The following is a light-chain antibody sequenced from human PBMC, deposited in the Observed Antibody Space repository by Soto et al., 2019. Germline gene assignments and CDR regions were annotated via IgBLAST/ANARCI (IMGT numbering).Light chain of an antibody. CDR1: QSISSY. V-gene: IGKV1-39*01. Sequence: DIQMTQSPSSLSASVGDRVTITCRASQSISSYLNWYQQKPGKAPKLLIYAASSLQSGVPSRFGGSGSGTDFTLTISSLQPEEFATYYCPQSYSTPLTVGGGTKVEIK. J-gene: IGKJ4*01. CDR3: PQSYSTPLT. CDR2: AAS.